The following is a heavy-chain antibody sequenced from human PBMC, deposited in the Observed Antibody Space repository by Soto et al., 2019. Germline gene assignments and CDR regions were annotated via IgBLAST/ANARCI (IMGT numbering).Heavy chain of an antibody. CDR2: IYYSGST. V-gene: IGHV4-39*01. J-gene: IGHJ4*02. CDR3: ARSPRYIGWVDY. Sequence: QLQLQESGPGLVKPSETLSLTCTVSGGSISSSSYYWGWIRQPPGKGLEWIGSIYYSGSTYYNPSLKSRVTISVDTSKNQFSLKLSSVTAADTAVYYCARSPRYIGWVDYWGQGTLVTVSS. CDR1: GGSISSSSYY. D-gene: IGHD1-26*01.